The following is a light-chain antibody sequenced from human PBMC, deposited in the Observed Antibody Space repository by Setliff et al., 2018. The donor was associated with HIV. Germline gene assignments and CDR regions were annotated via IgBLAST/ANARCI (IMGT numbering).Light chain of an antibody. V-gene: IGLV3-21*04. CDR2: YDT. CDR3: QVWDSSSDHV. Sequence: SYELTQPPSVSVAPGKTARITCGGNNIGSKSVHWYQQKPGQAPVLVMHYDTNRPSGTPERFSGSNSGNTATLTISRVEAGDEADYYCQVWDSSSDHVFGTGTKV. J-gene: IGLJ1*01. CDR1: NIGSKS.